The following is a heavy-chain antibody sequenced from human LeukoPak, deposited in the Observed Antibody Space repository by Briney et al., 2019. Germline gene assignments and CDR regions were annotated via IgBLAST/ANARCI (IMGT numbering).Heavy chain of an antibody. D-gene: IGHD1-7*01. Sequence: ASVKVSCKASGYTFTSYDINWVRQATGQGLEWMGWMNPNSGNTGYAQKFQGRVTMTRNTSISTAYMELSSLRSEDTAVYYCARMRAITGTTRTFYFDYWGQGTLVTVSS. CDR1: GYTFTSYD. CDR2: MNPNSGNT. V-gene: IGHV1-8*01. J-gene: IGHJ4*02. CDR3: ARMRAITGTTRTFYFDY.